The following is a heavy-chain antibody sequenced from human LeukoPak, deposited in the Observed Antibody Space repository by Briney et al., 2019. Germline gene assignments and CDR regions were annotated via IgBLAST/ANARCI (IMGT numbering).Heavy chain of an antibody. J-gene: IGHJ5*02. D-gene: IGHD3-16*02. CDR2: FFYSGST. CDR3: ARHVYLPNWFDP. V-gene: IGHV4-59*08. Sequence: PSETLSLTCTVSGGSISSYYWSWIRQPPGKGLEWIGYFFYSGSTNYNPSLKSRVTMSVDTSKNQFSLKLSPVTAADTAVYYCARHVYLPNWFDPWGQGTLVTVSS. CDR1: GGSISSYY.